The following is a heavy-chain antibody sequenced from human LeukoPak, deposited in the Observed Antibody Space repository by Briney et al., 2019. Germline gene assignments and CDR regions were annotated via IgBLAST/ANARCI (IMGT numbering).Heavy chain of an antibody. Sequence: PSETLSLTCAVYGGSFSGYYWSWIRQPPGKGLEWIGEINHSGNTNYNPSLKSRVTISVDTSKNQFSLKLSSVTAADTAVYYCARGIGRFDPWGQGTLVTVSS. CDR1: GGSFSGYY. J-gene: IGHJ5*02. D-gene: IGHD3-22*01. V-gene: IGHV4-34*01. CDR3: ARGIGRFDP. CDR2: INHSGNT.